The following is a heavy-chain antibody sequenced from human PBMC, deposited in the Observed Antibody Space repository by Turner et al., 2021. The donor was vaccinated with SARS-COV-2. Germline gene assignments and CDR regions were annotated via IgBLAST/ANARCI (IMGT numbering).Heavy chain of an antibody. CDR3: ATRMTTLPQ. J-gene: IGHJ4*02. CDR1: GFTVRNNY. V-gene: IGHV3-66*01. Sequence: EVPLVESGGGLVQPGGSLRLSCAASGFTVRNNYMSWVRQAVGKGLEWVSLIYSGGSTYYADSVTGRFTIARDNSKNTLYLQMNSLRAEVTAVYYCATRMTTLPQWGQGTLVTVSS. D-gene: IGHD4-17*01. CDR2: IYSGGST.